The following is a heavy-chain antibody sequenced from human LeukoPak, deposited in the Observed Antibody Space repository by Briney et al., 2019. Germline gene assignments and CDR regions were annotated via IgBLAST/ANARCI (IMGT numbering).Heavy chain of an antibody. CDR1: GGSFSGYY. Sequence: SETLSLNCAVYGGSFSGYYWSWIRPPPGKGLEWIGEINHSGSTNYNPSLKRRVTISVETSKNHFSLKLSSVTAADTAVYYCARTALGWSSGYGLWWFDPWGEGTLVTVSS. CDR2: INHSGST. D-gene: IGHD3-22*01. J-gene: IGHJ5*02. V-gene: IGHV4-34*01. CDR3: ARTALGWSSGYGLWWFDP.